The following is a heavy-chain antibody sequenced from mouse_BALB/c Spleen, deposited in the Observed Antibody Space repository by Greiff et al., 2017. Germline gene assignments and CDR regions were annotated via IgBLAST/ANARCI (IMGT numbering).Heavy chain of an antibody. D-gene: IGHD2-10*02. J-gene: IGHJ3*01. CDR1: GYTFTSYW. CDR2: IYPGDGDT. Sequence: VKLVESGAELARPGASVKLSCKASGYTFTSYWMQWVKQRPGQGLEWIGAIYPGDGDTRYTQKFKGKATLTADKSSSTAYMQLSSLASEDSAVYYCARKKYGNYGWFAYWGQGTLVTVSA. CDR3: ARKKYGNYGWFAY. V-gene: IGHV1-87*01.